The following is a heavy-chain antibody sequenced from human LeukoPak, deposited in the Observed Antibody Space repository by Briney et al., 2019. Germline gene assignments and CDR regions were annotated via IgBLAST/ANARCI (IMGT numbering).Heavy chain of an antibody. CDR1: GGSINSGGYS. CDR3: ARGLIAALFDAFDI. J-gene: IGHJ3*02. Sequence: PSQTLSLTCAVSGGSINSGGYSWSWIRQPPGKGLEWIGYIYHSGSTYYNPSLKSRVTISVDRSKNQFSLKLSSVTAADTAVYYCARGLIAALFDAFDIWGQGIMVTVSS. CDR2: IYHSGST. D-gene: IGHD6-13*01. V-gene: IGHV4-30-2*01.